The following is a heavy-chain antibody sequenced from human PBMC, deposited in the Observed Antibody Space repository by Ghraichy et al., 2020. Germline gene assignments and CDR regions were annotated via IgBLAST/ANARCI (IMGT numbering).Heavy chain of an antibody. CDR3: ARDKSPWLVQYYFDY. CDR1: GFTFSSYA. J-gene: IGHJ4*02. V-gene: IGHV3-30*04. CDR2: ISYDGSNK. Sequence: GGSLRLSCAASGFTFSSYAMHWVRQAPGKGLEWVAVISYDGSNKYYADSVKGRFTISRDNSKNTLYLQMNSLRAEDTAVYYCARDKSPWLVQYYFDYWGQGTLVTVSS. D-gene: IGHD6-19*01.